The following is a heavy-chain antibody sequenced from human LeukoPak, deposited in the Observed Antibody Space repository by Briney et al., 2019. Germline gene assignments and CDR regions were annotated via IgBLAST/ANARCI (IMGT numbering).Heavy chain of an antibody. V-gene: IGHV3-30*18. CDR3: AKDMAIAARQPFDY. J-gene: IGHJ4*02. Sequence: QPGRSLRLSCAASGFTFSSYGMHWVRQAPGKGLEWVAVISYDGSNKYYADSVKGRFTISRDNSKNTLYLQMNSLRAEDMAVYYCAKDMAIAARQPFDYWGQGTLVTVSS. CDR2: ISYDGSNK. D-gene: IGHD6-6*01. CDR1: GFTFSSYG.